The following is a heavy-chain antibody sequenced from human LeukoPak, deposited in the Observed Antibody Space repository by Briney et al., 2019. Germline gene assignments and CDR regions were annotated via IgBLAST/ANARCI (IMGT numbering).Heavy chain of an antibody. J-gene: IGHJ4*02. CDR3: ASTRWLQLWLDY. V-gene: IGHV4-39*01. Sequence: SETLSLTCTVSGGSISSSSYYWGWIRQPPGKGLEWIGSIYYSGSTYYNPSLKSRVTISADTSKNQFSLKLSSVTAADTAVYYCASTRWLQLWLDYWGQGTLVTVSS. D-gene: IGHD5-24*01. CDR2: IYYSGST. CDR1: GGSISSSSYY.